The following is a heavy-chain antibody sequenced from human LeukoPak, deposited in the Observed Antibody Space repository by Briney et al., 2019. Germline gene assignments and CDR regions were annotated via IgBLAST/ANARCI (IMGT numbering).Heavy chain of an antibody. V-gene: IGHV3-21*01. D-gene: IGHD3-22*01. CDR2: ITPTTSYI. CDR3: ARLRRSSDSSGYYYYYDY. J-gene: IGHJ4*02. Sequence: GGSLRLSCAASGLGFSSFSFNWIRQAPGKGLEWVSSITPTTSYIYYADSVRGRFTISRENAKNSLYLQMNSLRAEDTAVYYCARLRRSSDSSGYYYYYDYWGQGTLVTVSS. CDR1: GLGFSSFS.